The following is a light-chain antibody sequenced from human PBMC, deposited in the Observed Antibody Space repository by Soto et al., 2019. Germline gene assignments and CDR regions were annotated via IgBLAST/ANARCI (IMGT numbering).Light chain of an antibody. CDR1: QSVSSY. CDR3: HQSGSSPNT. V-gene: IGKV3-20*01. CDR2: DAS. J-gene: IGKJ2*01. Sequence: EIVLTQSPGTLSLSPGERATLSCRASQSVSSYLAWYQQKPGQAPRLLIYDASNRATGIPARFSGSGSGTDFTLTISRLEPEDFAVYYGHQSGSSPNTFRQRT.